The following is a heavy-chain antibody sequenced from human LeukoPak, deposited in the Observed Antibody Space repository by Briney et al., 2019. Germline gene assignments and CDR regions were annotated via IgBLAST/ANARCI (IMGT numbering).Heavy chain of an antibody. D-gene: IGHD4/OR15-4a*01. CDR3: ARAELLLTPYYCGMDV. J-gene: IGHJ6*02. CDR2: INPNSGGT. Sequence: ASVKVSCKASGYTFTGYYMHWVRQAPGQGLEWMGWINPNSGGTNYAQKFQGRVTMTRDTSISTAYMELSRLRSDDTAVYYCARAELLLTPYYCGMDVWGQGTTVTVSS. V-gene: IGHV1-2*02. CDR1: GYTFTGYY.